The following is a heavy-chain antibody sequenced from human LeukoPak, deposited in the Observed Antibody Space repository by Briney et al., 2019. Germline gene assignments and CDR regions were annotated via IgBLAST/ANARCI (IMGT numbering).Heavy chain of an antibody. CDR3: ARWNNLGY. Sequence: PGGSLRLSCAASGFTFSSDAMSWVRQAPGKGLEWVSAISDSGGSTHYAGFVKGRFTISRDNSKNTLYLQMNSLRAEDTAVYYCARWNNLGYWGQGTLVTVSS. J-gene: IGHJ4*02. CDR2: ISDSGGST. D-gene: IGHD1/OR15-1a*01. CDR1: GFTFSSDA. V-gene: IGHV3-23*01.